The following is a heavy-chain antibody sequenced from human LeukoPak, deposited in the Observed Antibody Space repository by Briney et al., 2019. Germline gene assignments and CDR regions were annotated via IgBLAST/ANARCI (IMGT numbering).Heavy chain of an antibody. CDR1: GGSISSGSYY. CDR3: AREGYDFWSGYRDFDY. J-gene: IGHJ4*02. Sequence: PSETLSLTCTVSGGSISSGSYYWSWIRQPAGKGLEWIGRIYTSGSTNYNPSLKSRVTISVDTSKNQFSLKLSSVTAADRAVYYFAREGYDFWSGYRDFDYWGQGTLVTVCS. V-gene: IGHV4-61*02. CDR2: IYTSGST. D-gene: IGHD3-3*01.